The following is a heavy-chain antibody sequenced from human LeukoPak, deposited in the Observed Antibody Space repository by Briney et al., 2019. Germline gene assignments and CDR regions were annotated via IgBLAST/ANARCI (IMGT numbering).Heavy chain of an antibody. CDR3: ARDRVWGSYRFGWFDP. CDR1: GFTFSSYE. J-gene: IGHJ5*02. D-gene: IGHD3-16*02. Sequence: GGSLRLSCAASGFTFSSYEMNWVRQAPGKGLEWVSYISSSGSTIYYADSVKGRFTISRDNAKNSLYLQMNSLRAEDTAVYYCARDRVWGSYRFGWFDPWGQGTLVTVSS. CDR2: ISSSGSTI. V-gene: IGHV3-48*03.